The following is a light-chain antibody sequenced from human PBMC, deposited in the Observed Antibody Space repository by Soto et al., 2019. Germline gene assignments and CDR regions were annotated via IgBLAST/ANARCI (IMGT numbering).Light chain of an antibody. J-gene: IGKJ3*01. V-gene: IGKV1-9*01. CDR3: QQLNSYPLFT. CDR1: QGISSY. CDR2: AAS. Sequence: DIQLTQSPSFLSASVGDRVTITCRASQGISSYLAWYQQKPGKAPKLLIYAASTLQSGVPSRFIGGGSGTEFTLTLSSLQPEDFATYYCQQLNSYPLFTFGPGTKVDIK.